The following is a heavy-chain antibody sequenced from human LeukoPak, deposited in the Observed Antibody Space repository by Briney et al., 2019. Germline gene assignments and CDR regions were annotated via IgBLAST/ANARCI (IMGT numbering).Heavy chain of an antibody. Sequence: ASVKVSCKASGYTFTGHYMHWVRQAPGRGPEWMGWINPNSGDINYAQKFQGRVTMTRDTSISTAYMELGRLRSDDTAVYYCARPDGDSGGNYGCWGQGTLVTVSS. D-gene: IGHD4-23*01. CDR2: INPNSGDI. V-gene: IGHV1-2*02. CDR1: GYTFTGHY. CDR3: ARPDGDSGGNYGC. J-gene: IGHJ4*02.